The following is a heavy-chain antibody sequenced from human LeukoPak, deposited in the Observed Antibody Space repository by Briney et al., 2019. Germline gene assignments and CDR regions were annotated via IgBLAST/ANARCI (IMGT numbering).Heavy chain of an antibody. CDR1: GFTFSGYP. V-gene: IGHV3-30-3*01. Sequence: PGGSLRLSCAASGFTFSGYPIHWVRQAPGKGLEWVAVISYDGSNKYYADSVKGRFTISRDNAKNSLYLQMNSLRAEDTAVYYCARAFYRGSVDYWGQGTLVTVSS. CDR2: ISYDGSNK. CDR3: ARAFYRGSVDY. D-gene: IGHD3-3*02. J-gene: IGHJ4*02.